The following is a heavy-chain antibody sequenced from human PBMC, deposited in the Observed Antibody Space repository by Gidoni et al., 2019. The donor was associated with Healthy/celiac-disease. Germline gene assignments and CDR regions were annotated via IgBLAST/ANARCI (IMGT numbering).Heavy chain of an antibody. CDR3: ARDVKLDTYYDFWSGYYGNWFDP. J-gene: IGHJ5*02. CDR2: ISAYNGNT. V-gene: IGHV1-18*01. D-gene: IGHD3-3*01. CDR1: GYTFTSYG. Sequence: QVQLVQSGAAVKKPGASVKVSCKASGYTFTSYGISWVRQAPGQGLEWMGWISAYNGNTNYAQKLQGRVTMTTDTSTSTAYMELRSLRSDDTAVYYCARDVKLDTYYDFWSGYYGNWFDPWGQGTLVTVSS.